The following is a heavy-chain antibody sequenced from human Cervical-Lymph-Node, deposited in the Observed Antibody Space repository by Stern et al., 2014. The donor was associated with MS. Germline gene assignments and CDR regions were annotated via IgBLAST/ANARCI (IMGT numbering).Heavy chain of an antibody. V-gene: IGHV3-23*04. J-gene: IGHJ6*02. CDR3: AKHSGYDYDGMDV. CDR1: GFTFSSYA. D-gene: IGHD5-12*01. Sequence: EVQLVQSGGGLVQPGGSLRISCAASGFTFSSYAMSWVRQAPGTGQARVSAISGSGGSTSHADSVKGRFTISRDNSKNTLYLQMNSLRAEDTAVYYCAKHSGYDYDGMDVWGQGTTVTVSS. CDR2: ISGSGGST.